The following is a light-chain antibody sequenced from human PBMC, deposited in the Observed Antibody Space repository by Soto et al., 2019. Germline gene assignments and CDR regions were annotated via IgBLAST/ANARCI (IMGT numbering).Light chain of an antibody. V-gene: IGLV1-47*01. J-gene: IGLJ3*02. CDR1: SSNIGVNY. CDR3: AAWDDSLSGVV. Sequence: QPVLTQPPSASGTPGQRATISCSGSSSNIGVNYVYWYQQLPGTAPKLLIYRNIQRPSGVPDRFSGSKSGTSASLAISGLRSEDEADYYCAAWDDSLSGVVFGGGTKLTVL. CDR2: RNI.